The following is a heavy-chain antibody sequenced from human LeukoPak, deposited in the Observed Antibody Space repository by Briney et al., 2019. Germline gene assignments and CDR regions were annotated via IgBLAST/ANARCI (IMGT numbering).Heavy chain of an antibody. CDR1: GFTFSSYA. Sequence: GGSLRLSCAASGFTFSSYAMSWVRQAPGKGLEWVSAISGSGGSTYYADSVKGRFTVSRDNSKHTLYLQMNSLRAEDTALYYCAKALDGDYVISLDYWGQGTLVTVSS. D-gene: IGHD4-17*01. CDR3: AKALDGDYVISLDY. J-gene: IGHJ4*02. V-gene: IGHV3-23*01. CDR2: ISGSGGST.